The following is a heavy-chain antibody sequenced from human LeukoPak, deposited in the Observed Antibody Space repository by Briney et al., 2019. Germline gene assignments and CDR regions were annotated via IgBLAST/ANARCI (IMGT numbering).Heavy chain of an antibody. D-gene: IGHD3-22*01. CDR3: ARAQVDYNNGPGSQGYYSCGMDV. CDR1: GYSITSSSW. J-gene: IGHJ6*02. V-gene: IGHV4-28*03. Sequence: SETLSLTCAVSGYSITSSSWWGWIRQPPGKGLEWIGYIYHSGTTYYNPSLQSRVTMSVDTSKNQFSLKLSSVTAADTAVYYCARAQVDYNNGPGSQGYYSCGMDVWGQGTTVTVSS. CDR2: IYHSGTT.